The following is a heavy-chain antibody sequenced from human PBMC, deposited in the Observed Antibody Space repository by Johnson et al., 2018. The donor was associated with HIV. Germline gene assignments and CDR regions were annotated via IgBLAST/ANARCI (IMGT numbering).Heavy chain of an antibody. J-gene: IGHJ3*02. D-gene: IGHD3-10*01. Sequence: VQLVESGGGVVQPGGSLRLSCAASGFTFSKYGMHWVRLAPGKGLESVSFMSFSESDGYYADFVKGRFIMSRDNSKTTVFLQMNRLRAEDTALYYCPKEWAGFGETHDTVDIWGQGTMVTVSS. V-gene: IGHV3-30*02. CDR1: GFTFSKYG. CDR3: PKEWAGFGETHDTVDI. CDR2: MSFSESDG.